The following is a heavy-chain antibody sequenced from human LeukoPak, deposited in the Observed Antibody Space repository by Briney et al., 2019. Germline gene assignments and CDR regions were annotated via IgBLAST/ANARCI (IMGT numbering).Heavy chain of an antibody. J-gene: IGHJ3*02. CDR3: AREPPLTTVVTPEDAFDI. Sequence: SVTVSCKASGGTFSSYAISWVRQAPGQGLEWMGGIIPIFGTANYAQKFQGRVTITADESTSTAYMELSSLRSEDTAMYYCAREPPLTTVVTPEDAFDIWGQGTMVTVSS. V-gene: IGHV1-69*13. D-gene: IGHD4-23*01. CDR2: IIPIFGTA. CDR1: GGTFSSYA.